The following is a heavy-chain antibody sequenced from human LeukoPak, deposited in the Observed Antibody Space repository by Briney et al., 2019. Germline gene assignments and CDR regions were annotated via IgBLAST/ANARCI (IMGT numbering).Heavy chain of an antibody. J-gene: IGHJ5*02. CDR1: GFTFSSYS. Sequence: GGSLRLSCAASGFTFSSYSMNWVRQAPGKGLEWVSSISGSSSYIYYADSMKGRFTISRDNAKNSLYLQMNSLRAEDTALYYCARDRGVDTAMVNWFDPWGQGTLVTVSS. D-gene: IGHD5-18*01. CDR3: ARDRGVDTAMVNWFDP. CDR2: ISGSSSYI. V-gene: IGHV3-21*04.